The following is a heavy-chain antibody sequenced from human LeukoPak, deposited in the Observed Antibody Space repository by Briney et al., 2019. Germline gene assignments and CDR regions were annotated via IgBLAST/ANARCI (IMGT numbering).Heavy chain of an antibody. CDR1: GYTFTGYY. V-gene: IGHV1-2*02. D-gene: IGHD3-22*01. CDR3: ARFLDITMIVVEEDY. CDR2: INPNSGGT. Sequence: ASVKVSCKASGYTFTGYYMHWVRQAPGQGLEWMGWINPNSGGTNYAQKFQGRVTMTRDTSISTAYMELSRLRSDDTAVYYCARFLDITMIVVEEDYWGQGTLVTVSS. J-gene: IGHJ4*02.